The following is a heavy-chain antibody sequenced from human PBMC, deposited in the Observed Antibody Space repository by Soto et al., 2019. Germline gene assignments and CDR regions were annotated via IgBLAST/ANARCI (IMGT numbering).Heavy chain of an antibody. CDR2: IWYDGSNK. V-gene: IGHV3-33*01. CDR1: GFTFSSYG. Sequence: GGSLRLSCAASGFTFSSYGMHWVRQAPGKGLEWVAVIWYDGSNKYYTDSVKGRFTISRDNSKNTLYLQMNSLRAEDTAVYYCARDYGDYAFDYWGQGTLVTVSS. CDR3: ARDYGDYAFDY. D-gene: IGHD4-17*01. J-gene: IGHJ4*02.